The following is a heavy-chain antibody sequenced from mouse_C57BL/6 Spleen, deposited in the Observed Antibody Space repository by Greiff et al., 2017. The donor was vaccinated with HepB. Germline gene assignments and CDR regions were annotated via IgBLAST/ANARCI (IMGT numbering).Heavy chain of an antibody. CDR2: INPYNGGT. CDR1: GYTFTDYY. CDR3: ARPTGYDYDEGYYAMDY. J-gene: IGHJ4*01. Sequence: EVQLQQSGPVLVKPGASVKMSCKASGYTFTDYYMNWVKQSHGKSLEWIGVINPYNGGTSYNQKFKGKATLTVDKSSSTAYMELNSLTSEDSAVYYCARPTGYDYDEGYYAMDYWGQGTSVTVSS. V-gene: IGHV1-19*01. D-gene: IGHD2-4*01.